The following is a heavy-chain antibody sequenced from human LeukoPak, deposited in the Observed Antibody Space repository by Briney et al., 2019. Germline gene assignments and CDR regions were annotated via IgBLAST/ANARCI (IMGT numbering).Heavy chain of an antibody. V-gene: IGHV3-48*03. J-gene: IGHJ4*02. D-gene: IGHD2-8*02. CDR1: GFTFSSYE. CDR2: ISSSGSTT. CDR3: ATGGYYLNY. Sequence: TGGSLRLXCAASGFTFSSYEMNWDRQAPGKGLEWFSYISSSGSTTYYADSVKGRFTISGDNAKNSLYLQMNSLRAEDTAVYYCATGGYYLNYWGQGTLVTVSS.